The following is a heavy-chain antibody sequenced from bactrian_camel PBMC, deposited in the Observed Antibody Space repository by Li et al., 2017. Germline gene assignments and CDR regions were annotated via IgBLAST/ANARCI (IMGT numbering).Heavy chain of an antibody. D-gene: IGHD5*01. V-gene: IGHV3S1*01. Sequence: QVQLVESGGGLVQPGGSLRLSCAASGFTFSSYWMYWVRQAPGKALEWVSSINGASSITSYLDSVKGRFTISRDNAENTLFLQLNSLTTVDTGMYYCAKDSHSTWGGRWYRQCPFTYWGPGTQVTVS. CDR2: INGASSIT. CDR1: GFTFSSYW. J-gene: IGHJ4*01. CDR3: AKDSHSTWGGRWYRQCPFTY.